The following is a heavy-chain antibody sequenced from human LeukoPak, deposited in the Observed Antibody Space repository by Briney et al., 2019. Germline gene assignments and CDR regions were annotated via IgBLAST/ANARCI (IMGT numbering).Heavy chain of an antibody. CDR2: IIPIFGTA. J-gene: IGHJ4*02. Sequence: SVKVSCKASGGTFSSYTISWVRQAPGQGLEWMGGIIPIFGTANYAQKFQGRVTITADESTSTAYMELSSLRSEDTAVYYCARDVNGDYGFDYWGQGTLVTVSS. D-gene: IGHD4-17*01. CDR1: GGTFSSYT. CDR3: ARDVNGDYGFDY. V-gene: IGHV1-69*13.